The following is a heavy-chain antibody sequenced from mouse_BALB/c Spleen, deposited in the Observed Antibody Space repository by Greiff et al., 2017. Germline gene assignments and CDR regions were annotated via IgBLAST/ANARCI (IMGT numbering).Heavy chain of an antibody. V-gene: IGHV6-6*02. D-gene: IGHD2-3*01. CDR3: TRDDGYYSWFAY. J-gene: IGHJ3*01. CDR2: IRLKSNNYAT. Sequence: EVQLVESGGGLVQPGGSMKLSCVASGFTFSNYWMNWVRQSPEKGLEWVAEIRLKSNNYATHYAESVKGRFTISRDDSKSSVYLQMNNLRAEDTGIYYCTRDDGYYSWFAYWGQGTLVTVSA. CDR1: GFTFSNYW.